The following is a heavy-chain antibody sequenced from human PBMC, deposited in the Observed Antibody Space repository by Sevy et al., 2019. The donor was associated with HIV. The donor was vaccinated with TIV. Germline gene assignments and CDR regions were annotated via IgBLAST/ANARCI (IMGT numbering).Heavy chain of an antibody. CDR2: IYYSGST. CDR3: ARDDPVMNAFDI. CDR1: GGSVSSGSYY. J-gene: IGHJ3*02. D-gene: IGHD3-16*01. Sequence: SETLSLTCTVSGGSVSSGSYYWSWIRQPPGQGLEWIGYIYYSGSTNYNPSLKSRVTISLDTSKDHFSLKMTSVTTADTAVYYCARDDPVMNAFDIWGQGTMVTVSS. V-gene: IGHV4-61*03.